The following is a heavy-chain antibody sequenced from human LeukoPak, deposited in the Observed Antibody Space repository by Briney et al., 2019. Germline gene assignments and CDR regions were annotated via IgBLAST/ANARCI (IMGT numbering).Heavy chain of an antibody. J-gene: IGHJ4*02. CDR3: ARGVAAAGLGAFDY. V-gene: IGHV1-69*05. D-gene: IGHD6-13*01. Sequence: SVKLSCTASGGTFSSYAISWVRQAPGQGLEWMGGTIPIFGTANYAQKFQGRVTITTDESTSTAYMELSSLRSEDTAVYYCARGVAAAGLGAFDYWGQGTLATV. CDR1: GGTFSSYA. CDR2: TIPIFGTA.